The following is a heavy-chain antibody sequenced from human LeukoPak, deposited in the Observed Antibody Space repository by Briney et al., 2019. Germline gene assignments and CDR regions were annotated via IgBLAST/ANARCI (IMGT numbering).Heavy chain of an antibody. Sequence: SVKVSCKASGGTFSSYAISWVRQAPGQGLKWMGRIIPILGIANYAQKFQGRVTITADKSTSTAYMELSSLRSEDTAVYYCAKDQKLTIFGVVVNWGQGTLVTVSS. D-gene: IGHD3-3*01. CDR3: AKDQKLTIFGVVVN. CDR2: IIPILGIA. CDR1: GGTFSSYA. J-gene: IGHJ4*02. V-gene: IGHV1-69*04.